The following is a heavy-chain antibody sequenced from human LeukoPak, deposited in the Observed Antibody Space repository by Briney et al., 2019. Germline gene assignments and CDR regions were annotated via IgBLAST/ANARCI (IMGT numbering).Heavy chain of an antibody. D-gene: IGHD3-3*01. Sequence: SETLSLTCTVSGGSISSSSYYWGWIRQPPGTGLEWLGEINHSGSTNYNPSLKSRVTISVDTSKNQFSLKLSSVTAADTAVYYCAREDYDDSRGWYFDLWGRGTLVTVSS. J-gene: IGHJ2*01. CDR2: INHSGST. V-gene: IGHV4-39*07. CDR3: AREDYDDSRGWYFDL. CDR1: GGSISSSSYY.